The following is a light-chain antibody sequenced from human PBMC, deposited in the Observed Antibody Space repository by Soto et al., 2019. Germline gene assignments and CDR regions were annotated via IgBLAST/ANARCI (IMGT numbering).Light chain of an antibody. CDR2: DAS. CDR1: QSVSSY. J-gene: IGKJ4*01. V-gene: IGKV3-11*01. Sequence: EIVLTQSPATLSLSPGERATLSCRASQSVSSYLAWYQQKRGQAPRLLIYDASNRATGIPARFSGSGSGTDFTLTSSSLEPEDFAVYYCQRRSNWPLTFGGGTKVEIK. CDR3: QRRSNWPLT.